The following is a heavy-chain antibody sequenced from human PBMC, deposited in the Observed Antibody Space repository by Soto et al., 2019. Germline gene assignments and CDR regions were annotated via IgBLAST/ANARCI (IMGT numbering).Heavy chain of an antibody. CDR1: GGSFSGYY. V-gene: IGHV4-34*01. J-gene: IGHJ4*02. CDR3: ARGPFMAWNSPFDY. Sequence: SETLSLTCAVYGGSFSGYYWSWIRQPPGKGLEWIGEINHSGSTNYNPSLKSRVTISVDTSKNQSSLKLSSVTAADTAVYYCARGPFMAWNSPFDYWGQGTLVTVSS. CDR2: INHSGST. D-gene: IGHD1-7*01.